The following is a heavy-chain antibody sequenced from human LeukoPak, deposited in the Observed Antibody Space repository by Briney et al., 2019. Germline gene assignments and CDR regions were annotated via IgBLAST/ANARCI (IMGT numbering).Heavy chain of an antibody. Sequence: GGSLRLSCAASGFTFSHYWMSWVRQAPGKGLEWVTNIKEDGSERNYVDSVKGRFTISRDNAKNSVYLQMDSLRAEDTAVYYCARDFPFIVVVPAAPGAFDYWGQGTLVTVSS. V-gene: IGHV3-7*01. CDR3: ARDFPFIVVVPAAPGAFDY. CDR1: GFTFSHYW. J-gene: IGHJ4*02. D-gene: IGHD2-2*01. CDR2: IKEDGSER.